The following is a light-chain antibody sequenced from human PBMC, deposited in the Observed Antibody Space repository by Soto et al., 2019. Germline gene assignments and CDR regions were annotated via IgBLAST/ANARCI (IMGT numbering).Light chain of an antibody. CDR2: GTS. J-gene: IGKJ2*01. Sequence: DIVLTQSPGTLSLSPGERATLSCRASQSVATNHLAWFQQRPGQAPRLLIYGTSSLAPGIPDRFSASGSRTAFTLTIGILETEDSAVYFCQQYDRSPYIFGQGTKLQI. CDR3: QQYDRSPYI. V-gene: IGKV3-20*01. CDR1: QSVATNH.